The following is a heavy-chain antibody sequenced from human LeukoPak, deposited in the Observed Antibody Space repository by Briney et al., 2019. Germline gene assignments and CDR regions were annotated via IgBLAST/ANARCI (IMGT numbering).Heavy chain of an antibody. CDR2: ISASGGST. D-gene: IGHD4-23*01. CDR3: AKLGIRVVTQINYYYYYMDV. CDR1: GFTFSSYA. V-gene: IGHV3-23*01. J-gene: IGHJ6*03. Sequence: GGSLRLSCAASGFTFSSYAMTWVRQAPGKGLEWVSAISASGGSTYYADSVKGRFTISRDNSKNTLYLQMNSLRAEDTAVYYCAKLGIRVVTQINYYYYYMDVWGKGTTVTISS.